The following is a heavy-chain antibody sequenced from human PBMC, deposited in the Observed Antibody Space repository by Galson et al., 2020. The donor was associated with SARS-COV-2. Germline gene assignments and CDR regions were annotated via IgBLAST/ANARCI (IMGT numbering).Heavy chain of an antibody. V-gene: IGHV3-30*18. CDR2: ISYDGSNK. Sequence: GGSLRLSCAASGFTFSSYGMHWVRQAPGKGLEWVAVISYDGSNKYYADSVKGRFTISRDNSKNTLYLQMNSLRAEDTAVYYCAKDSWPRAAAGYYYYYGMDVWGQGTTVTVSS. CDR1: GFTFSSYG. J-gene: IGHJ6*02. D-gene: IGHD6-13*01. CDR3: AKDSWPRAAAGYYYYYGMDV.